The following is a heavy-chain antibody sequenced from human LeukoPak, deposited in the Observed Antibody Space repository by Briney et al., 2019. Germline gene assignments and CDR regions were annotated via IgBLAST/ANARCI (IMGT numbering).Heavy chain of an antibody. CDR2: IYVSGST. CDR1: GGSISRSSYY. V-gene: IGHV4-39*07. D-gene: IGHD2-15*01. Sequence: SETLSLTCTVSGGSISRSSYYWGWIRQPPGKGLEWIGRIYVSGSTYYNPSLKSRVTISVDTSKNQFSLKLSSVTAADTAVYYCAREHCSGGSCYSIYYYYYMDVWGKGTTVTVSS. J-gene: IGHJ6*03. CDR3: AREHCSGGSCYSIYYYYYMDV.